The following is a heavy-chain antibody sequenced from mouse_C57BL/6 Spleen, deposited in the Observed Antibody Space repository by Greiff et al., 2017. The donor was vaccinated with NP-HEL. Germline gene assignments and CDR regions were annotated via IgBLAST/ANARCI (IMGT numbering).Heavy chain of an antibody. V-gene: IGHV1-55*01. D-gene: IGHD1-1*01. J-gene: IGHJ4*01. CDR2: IYPGSGST. CDR1: GYTFTSYW. CDR3: ARYYYGSREGAMDY. Sequence: QVQLKQPGAELVKPGASVKMSCKASGYTFTSYWITWVKQRPGQGLEWIGDIYPGSGSTNYNEKFKSKATLTVDTSSSTAYMQLSSLTSEDSAVYYCARYYYGSREGAMDYWGQGTSVTVSS.